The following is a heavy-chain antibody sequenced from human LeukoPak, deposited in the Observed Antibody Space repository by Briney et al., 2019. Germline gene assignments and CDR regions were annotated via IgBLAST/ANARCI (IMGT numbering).Heavy chain of an antibody. CDR1: GGTFSSYA. V-gene: IGHV1-2*02. CDR2: INPNSGGT. J-gene: IGHJ6*03. CDR3: ARGVGANYYYYMDV. Sequence: ASVKVSCKASGGTFSSYAIFWVRQAPGQGLEWMGWINPNSGGTNYAQKFQGRVTMTRDTSISTAYMELSRLRSDDTAVYYCARGVGANYYYYMDVWGKGTTVTVSS. D-gene: IGHD3-16*01.